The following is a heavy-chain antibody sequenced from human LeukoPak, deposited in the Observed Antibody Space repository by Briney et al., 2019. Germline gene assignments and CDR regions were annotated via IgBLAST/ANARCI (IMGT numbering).Heavy chain of an antibody. CDR1: GGSISSYY. Sequence: SETLSLTCTVSGGSISSYYWSWIRQPPGKGLEWIGYIYYSGSTNYNPSLKSRVTISADTSKNQFSLKLSSVTAADTAVYYCARDLYGDYVGYFDYWGQGTLVTVSS. D-gene: IGHD4-17*01. CDR3: ARDLYGDYVGYFDY. V-gene: IGHV4-59*01. J-gene: IGHJ4*02. CDR2: IYYSGST.